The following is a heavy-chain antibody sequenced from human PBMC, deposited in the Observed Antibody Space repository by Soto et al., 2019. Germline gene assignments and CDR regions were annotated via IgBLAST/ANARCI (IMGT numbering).Heavy chain of an antibody. D-gene: IGHD2-21*01. J-gene: IGHJ3*01. V-gene: IGHV3-7*04. CDR1: GFTFSAFW. Sequence: EVQLVESGGGLVQPGESLRLSCAATGFTFSAFWMTWLRQAPGKGLEWVANIKRDGTVTLYGDSVEGRCTLSRDNAQNSLFLQLNILKPENTAMYYCARDLPAPGEVFYDAFDVWGQGSIVTVSS. CDR3: ARDLPAPGEVFYDAFDV. CDR2: IKRDGTVT.